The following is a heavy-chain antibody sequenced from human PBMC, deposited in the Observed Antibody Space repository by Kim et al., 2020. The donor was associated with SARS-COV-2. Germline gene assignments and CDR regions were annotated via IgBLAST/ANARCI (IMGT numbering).Heavy chain of an antibody. V-gene: IGHV4-59*08. J-gene: IGHJ4*02. Sequence: NYNPSLTSRVTISVDTSKNQFSLKLSSVTAADTAVYYCARHLEVDPGFDYWGQGTLVTVSS. CDR3: ARHLEVDPGFDY.